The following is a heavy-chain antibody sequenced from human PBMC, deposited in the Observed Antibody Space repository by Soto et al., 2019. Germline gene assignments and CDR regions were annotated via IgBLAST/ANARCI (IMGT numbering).Heavy chain of an antibody. CDR2: IKSKTSGGTT. Sequence: VGSLRLSCGGSGFAFSNACINWVRQAPGKGLEWVGRIKSKTSGGTTDFAAPVRGRFAITRDDSRKMAYMQMNSLNTEDTGVYFFTTDSSHSMTDVRFDYWGHGTLVTVS. CDR1: GFAFSNAC. J-gene: IGHJ4*01. D-gene: IGHD3-22*01. CDR3: TTDSSHSMTDVRFDY. V-gene: IGHV3-15*07.